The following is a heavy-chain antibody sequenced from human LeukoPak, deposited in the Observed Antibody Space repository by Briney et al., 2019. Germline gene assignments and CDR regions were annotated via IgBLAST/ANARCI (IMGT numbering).Heavy chain of an antibody. CDR1: GFTFSGYS. Sequence: GGSLRLSCTASGFTFSGYSMSWVRQAPGKGLQWVSAISASGGSTYYADSVKGRFTISRDNSKNTLSLQMNSLRAEDTAVYYGAKPAVAATEGHNWFDPWLQG. CDR3: AKPAVAATEGHNWFDP. CDR2: ISASGGST. V-gene: IGHV3-23*01. J-gene: IGHJ5*02. D-gene: IGHD2-15*01.